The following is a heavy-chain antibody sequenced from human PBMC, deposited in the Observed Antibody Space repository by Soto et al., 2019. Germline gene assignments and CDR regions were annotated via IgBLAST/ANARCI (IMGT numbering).Heavy chain of an antibody. V-gene: IGHV3-30-3*01. J-gene: IGHJ4*02. D-gene: IGHD2-2*01. CDR1: GFTFSNYA. Sequence: GGSLRLSCAASGFTFSNYAMNWVRQAPGKGLEWVALISYDGSNKYYADSVKGRFTIPRDSSKNALYLQMNSLRAADTAVYYCGRCTSTSSHLGSDYWGQGTLVTVSS. CDR2: ISYDGSNK. CDR3: GRCTSTSSHLGSDY.